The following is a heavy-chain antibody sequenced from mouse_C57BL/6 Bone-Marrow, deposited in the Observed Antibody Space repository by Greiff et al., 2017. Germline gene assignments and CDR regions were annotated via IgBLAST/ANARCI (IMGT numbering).Heavy chain of an antibody. V-gene: IGHV1-50*01. CDR2: IDPSDSYT. J-gene: IGHJ3*01. CDR3: ASYDGYAVAY. D-gene: IGHD2-3*01. Sequence: QVQLQQPGAELVKPGASVKLSCKASGYTFTSYWMQWVNQRPGQGLEWIGEIDPSDSYTNYNQKFKGKATLTVDTSSSTAYMQLSSLTSEDSAVYYCASYDGYAVAYWGQGTLVTVSA. CDR1: GYTFTSYW.